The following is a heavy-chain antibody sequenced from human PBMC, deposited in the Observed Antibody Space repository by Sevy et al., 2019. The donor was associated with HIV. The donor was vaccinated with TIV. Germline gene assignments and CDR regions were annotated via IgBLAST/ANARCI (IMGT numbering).Heavy chain of an antibody. D-gene: IGHD6-19*01. Sequence: SETLSLTCTVSTGYINNYYWTWVRQSPGKGLEWIGYIYYRGNTKYNPSLESRVSISIDTNKKQFSLTLTSVTGADSAIYYCARAEYGHSRGWYSWLDAWGQGILVTVSS. CDR3: ARAEYGHSRGWYSWLDA. CDR1: TGYINNYY. J-gene: IGHJ5*02. V-gene: IGHV4-59*01. CDR2: IYYRGNT.